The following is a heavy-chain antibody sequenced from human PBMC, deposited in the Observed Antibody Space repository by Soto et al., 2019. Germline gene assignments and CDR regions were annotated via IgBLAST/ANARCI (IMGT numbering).Heavy chain of an antibody. CDR3: ARGQFDVVAATEYYFDY. D-gene: IGHD2-15*01. V-gene: IGHV4-34*01. Sequence: SETLSLTCAVYGVSFSGYYWSWIRQPPGKGLEWIGEINHSGSTNYNPSLKSRVTISVDTSKNQFSLKLSSVTAADTAVYYCARGQFDVVAATEYYFDYWGQGTLVTVSS. J-gene: IGHJ4*02. CDR2: INHSGST. CDR1: GVSFSGYY.